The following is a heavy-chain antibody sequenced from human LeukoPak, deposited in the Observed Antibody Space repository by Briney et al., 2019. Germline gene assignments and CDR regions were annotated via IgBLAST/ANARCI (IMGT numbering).Heavy chain of an antibody. CDR1: GFTFSSYE. CDR2: ISSSSTYI. D-gene: IGHD3-22*01. V-gene: IGHV3-21*01. Sequence: GGSLRLSCAASGFTFSSYEMNWVRQAPGKGLEWVSSISSSSTYIYYADSVKGRFTISRDNAKNSLSLQMNSLRAEDTAVYYCARDVYDSSAFSGAFDIWGQGTMVTVSS. J-gene: IGHJ3*02. CDR3: ARDVYDSSAFSGAFDI.